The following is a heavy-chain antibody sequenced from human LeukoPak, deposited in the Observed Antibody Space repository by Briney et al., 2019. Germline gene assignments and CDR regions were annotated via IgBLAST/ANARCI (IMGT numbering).Heavy chain of an antibody. CDR2: ISSSTSTI. Sequence: GGSLRLSCAASGFTFSSYGVNWVRQAPGKGLEFTSYISSSTSTIYYADSVKGRFTISRDNAKNSLYLQMNSLRAEDTAVYYCARDGRAYCGGDCCSDYWGQGTLVTVSS. J-gene: IGHJ4*02. D-gene: IGHD2-21*02. V-gene: IGHV3-48*04. CDR1: GFTFSSYG. CDR3: ARDGRAYCGGDCCSDY.